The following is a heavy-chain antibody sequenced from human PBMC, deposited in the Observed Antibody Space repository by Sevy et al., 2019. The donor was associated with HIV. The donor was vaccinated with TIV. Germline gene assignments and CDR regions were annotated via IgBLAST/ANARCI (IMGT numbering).Heavy chain of an antibody. D-gene: IGHD2-2*01. CDR3: AHGGYCSSTSCNHHNPDYYYYDMDV. CDR1: GFTFSSYS. V-gene: IGHV3-48*02. J-gene: IGHJ6*02. Sequence: GGSLRLSCAASGFTFSSYSMNWVRQAPGKGLEWISYISSSSTTIYYADSVKGRSTNSRDNAKNSMYLQLNSLRDEDTAVYYCAHGGYCSSTSCNHHNPDYYYYDMDVWGQGITVTVSS. CDR2: ISSSSTTI.